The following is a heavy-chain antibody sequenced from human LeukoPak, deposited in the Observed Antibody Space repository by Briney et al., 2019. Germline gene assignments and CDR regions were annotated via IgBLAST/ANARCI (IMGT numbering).Heavy chain of an antibody. CDR1: GYTFTGYY. CDR3: ARVYRWLHPNDAFDI. Sequence: ASVKVSCKASGYTFTGYYMHWVRQAPGQGLEWMGWITPNSGGTNYAQKFQGRVTMTSDTSISTAYMELSRLRSDDTAVYYCARVYRWLHPNDAFDIWGQGTMVTVSS. V-gene: IGHV1-2*02. J-gene: IGHJ3*02. D-gene: IGHD5-12*01. CDR2: ITPNSGGT.